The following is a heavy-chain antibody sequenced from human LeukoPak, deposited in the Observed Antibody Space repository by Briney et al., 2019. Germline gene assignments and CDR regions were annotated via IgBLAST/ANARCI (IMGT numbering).Heavy chain of an antibody. J-gene: IGHJ4*02. CDR2: ISHTSSSI. V-gene: IGHV3-48*04. CDR3: ARRPALYYFDY. CDR1: GFPFSPYG. Sequence: GGSLRLSCAASGFPFSPYGMNWVRQAPGKGLEWISYISHTSSSIAYADSVKGRFTISRDRAENSLYLQMNSLRAEDTAVYYCARRPALYYFDYWGQGTLVTVSP.